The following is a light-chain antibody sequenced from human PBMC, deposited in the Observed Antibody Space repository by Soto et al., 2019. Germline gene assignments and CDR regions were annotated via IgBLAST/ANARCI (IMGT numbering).Light chain of an antibody. J-gene: IGKJ1*01. CDR3: QQYNNWPPDRT. CDR1: QSVSSN. V-gene: IGKV3-15*01. CDR2: AAS. Sequence: EILMTLSPATLSVSPGERATLSCRASQSVSSNLTWYQQKPGQAPRLLIYAASTRATGIPARFSGSGSGTEFTLTITSLQSEDFAIYFCQQYNNWPPDRTFGQGTKVEIK.